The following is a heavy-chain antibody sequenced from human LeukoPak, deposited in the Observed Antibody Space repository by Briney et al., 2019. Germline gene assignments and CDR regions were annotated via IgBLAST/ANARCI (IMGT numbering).Heavy chain of an antibody. J-gene: IGHJ5*01. D-gene: IGHD2-2*02. Sequence: ASVKVSRKASGYTFTGYYMHWVRQAPGQGLEWMGWINPNSGGTNYAQKFQGRVTMTRDTSISTAYMELSRLRSDDTAVYYCARGILGYCSSTSCYTGWFDPWGQGTLVTVSS. V-gene: IGHV1-2*02. CDR2: INPNSGGT. CDR1: GYTFTGYY. CDR3: ARGILGYCSSTSCYTGWFDP.